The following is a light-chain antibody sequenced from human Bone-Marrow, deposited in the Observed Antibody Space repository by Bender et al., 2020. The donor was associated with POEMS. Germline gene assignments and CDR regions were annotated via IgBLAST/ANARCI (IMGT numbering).Light chain of an antibody. Sequence: QPVVTQPPSLSEAPRQRVTISCSGSSSNIGNHGVNWYQQLPGEAPKHLIYYDDLLTPGVSDRFSASKSGTSASLAISELQSEDEALYYCSAWDDSLSGWDFGGGTKLTVL. CDR3: SAWDDSLSGWD. CDR1: SSNIGNHG. V-gene: IGLV1-36*01. CDR2: YDD. J-gene: IGLJ2*01.